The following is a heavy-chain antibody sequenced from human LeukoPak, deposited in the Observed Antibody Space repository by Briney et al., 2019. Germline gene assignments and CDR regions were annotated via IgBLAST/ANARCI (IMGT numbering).Heavy chain of an antibody. J-gene: IGHJ4*02. Sequence: SETLSLTCAVYGGSFSGYYWSRIRQTAGKGLEWIGEINHSGSAKYNPSLKSRVSISVTLSKNQFSLDLSSVTAADTAVYYCARGQALYSDASGYYAGGFYYFDKWGQGTLVTVSS. D-gene: IGHD3-22*01. CDR3: ARGQALYSDASGYYAGGFYYFDK. V-gene: IGHV4-34*01. CDR1: GGSFSGYY. CDR2: INHSGSA.